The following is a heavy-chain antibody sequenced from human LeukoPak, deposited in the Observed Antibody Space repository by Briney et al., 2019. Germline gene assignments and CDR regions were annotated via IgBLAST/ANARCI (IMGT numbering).Heavy chain of an antibody. CDR1: GFTFSSYG. V-gene: IGHV3-33*01. J-gene: IGHJ4*02. CDR2: IWYDGSNE. D-gene: IGHD1-26*01. CDR3: ARDGELPADY. Sequence: QPGRSLRLSCAASGFTFSSYGMHWVRQAPGKGLEWVAVIWYDGSNEYYADSVKGRFTISRDNSKNTLYLQMNSPRAEDTAVYYCARDGELPADYWGQGTLVTVSS.